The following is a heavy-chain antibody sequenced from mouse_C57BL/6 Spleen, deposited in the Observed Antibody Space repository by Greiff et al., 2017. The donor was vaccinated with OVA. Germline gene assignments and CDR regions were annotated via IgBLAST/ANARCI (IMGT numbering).Heavy chain of an antibody. Sequence: EVKLMESEGGLVQPGSSMKLSCTASGFTFSDYYMAWVRQVPEKGLEWVANINYDGSSTYYLDSLKSRFIISRDNAKNNLYLQMSSLKSEDTATYYCARDPVSGGYFDVWGTGTTVTVSS. CDR1: GFTFSDYY. V-gene: IGHV5-16*01. CDR3: ARDPVSGGYFDV. J-gene: IGHJ1*03. D-gene: IGHD2-13*01. CDR2: INYDGSST.